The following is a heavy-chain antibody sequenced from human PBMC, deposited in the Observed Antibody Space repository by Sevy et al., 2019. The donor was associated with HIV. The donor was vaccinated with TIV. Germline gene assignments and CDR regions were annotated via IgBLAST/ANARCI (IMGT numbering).Heavy chain of an antibody. CDR1: GFTFSDHY. V-gene: IGHV3-72*01. D-gene: IGHD6-13*01. CDR3: ATHAGIAAAGRVFDY. J-gene: IGHJ4*02. CDR2: IRNKADSYTT. Sequence: GGSLRLSCAASGFTFSDHYMEWVRQAPGKGLEWVGRIRNKADSYTTEFAASVKGRFTISRDDSKNSLFLLMNSLKTEDTAVYYCATHAGIAAAGRVFDYWGQGTLVTVSS.